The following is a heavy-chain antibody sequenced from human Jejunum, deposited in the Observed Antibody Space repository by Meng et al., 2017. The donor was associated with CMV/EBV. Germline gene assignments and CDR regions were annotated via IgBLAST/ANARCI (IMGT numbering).Heavy chain of an antibody. CDR2: IYYSGST. J-gene: IGHJ4*02. D-gene: IGHD2-15*01. CDR1: GGSISRSSYY. CDR3: ARFGGIGDY. V-gene: IGHV4-39*01. Sequence: CSVSGGSISRSSYYWGWIRQPPGKGLEWIGSIYYSGSTYYNPSLKSRVTISVDTSKNQFSLKLSSLTAADTAVYYCARFGGIGDYWGQGTLVTVSS.